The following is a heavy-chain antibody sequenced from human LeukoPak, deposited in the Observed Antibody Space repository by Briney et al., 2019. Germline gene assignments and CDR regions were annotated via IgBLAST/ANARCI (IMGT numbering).Heavy chain of an antibody. V-gene: IGHV4-38-2*02. Sequence: SETLSLTCTVSGYSISSGYYWGWIRQPPGKGLGWIGSIYHSGSTYYNPSLKSRVTISVDTSKNQFSLKLSSVTAADTAVYYCARVSVVPAAMISAQYYFDYWGQGTLVTVSS. CDR3: ARVSVVPAAMISAQYYFDY. J-gene: IGHJ4*02. CDR1: GYSISSGYY. D-gene: IGHD2-2*01. CDR2: IYHSGST.